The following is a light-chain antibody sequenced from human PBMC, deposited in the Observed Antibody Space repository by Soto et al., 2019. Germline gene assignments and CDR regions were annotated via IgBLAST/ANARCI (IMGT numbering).Light chain of an antibody. J-gene: IGKJ3*01. CDR3: QQYGGSPPFT. CDR1: QSVSNSY. CDR2: GAS. V-gene: IGKV3-20*01. Sequence: EIVLTQSPGTLSLSPGERATLSCRASQSVSNSYVTWYQQKPGQAPRLLIYGASNRATGIPDRFSGSGSGTAFTLTISRLEPEDFAMYYCQQYGGSPPFTFGPGTKVDIK.